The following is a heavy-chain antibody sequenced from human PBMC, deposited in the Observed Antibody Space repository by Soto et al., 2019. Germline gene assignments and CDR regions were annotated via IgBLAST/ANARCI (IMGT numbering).Heavy chain of an antibody. CDR3: ARVPIAAAGTGLDY. D-gene: IGHD6-13*01. Sequence: SETLSLTCAVYGGSFSGYYWSWIRQPPGKGLEWIGEINHSGSTNYNPSLKSRVTISVDTSKNQFSLKLSSVTAADTAVYYCARVPIAAAGTGLDYWGQGTLVTVS. CDR1: GGSFSGYY. V-gene: IGHV4-34*01. J-gene: IGHJ4*02. CDR2: INHSGST.